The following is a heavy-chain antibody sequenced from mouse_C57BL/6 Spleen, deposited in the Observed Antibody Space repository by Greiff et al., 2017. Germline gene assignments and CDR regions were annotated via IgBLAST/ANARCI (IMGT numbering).Heavy chain of an antibody. CDR1: GFTFSSYG. CDR3: ARHNYDSFDY. CDR2: ISSGGSYT. J-gene: IGHJ2*01. D-gene: IGHD2-4*01. Sequence: EVMLVESGGDLVKPGGSLKLSCAASGFTFSSYGMSWVRQTPDKRLGWVATISSGGSYTYYPDSVKGRFTISRDNAKNTLYLQMSSLKSEDTAMFYCARHNYDSFDYWGQGTTLTVSS. V-gene: IGHV5-6*01.